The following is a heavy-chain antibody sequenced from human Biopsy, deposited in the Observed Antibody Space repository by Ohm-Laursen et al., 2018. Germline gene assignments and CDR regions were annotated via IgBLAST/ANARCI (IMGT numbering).Heavy chain of an antibody. CDR2: VIPISNTA. D-gene: IGHD4-17*01. CDR3: ATLTEDYGASPDS. Sequence: SVKVSCKPSGGSFSDYGLSWVRQAPGRGLEWMGRVIPISNTANYAQNFQDRLTITADRSTDTAYMELNSLRSEGTAVYFCATLTEDYGASPDSWGQGTLVVVSS. CDR1: GGSFSDYG. V-gene: IGHV1-69*06. J-gene: IGHJ4*02.